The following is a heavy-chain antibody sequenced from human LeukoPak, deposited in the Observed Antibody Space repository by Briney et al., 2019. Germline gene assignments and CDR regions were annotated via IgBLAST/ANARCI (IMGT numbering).Heavy chain of an antibody. Sequence: GGSLRLSCATSGFNFNDAWMNWVRQAPGKGLEWVANIKQDGSEKYYVDSVKGRFTISRDNAKNSLYLQMNSLRAEDTAVYYCARGYSSPWDRYFDYWGQGTLVTVSS. CDR3: ARGYSSPWDRYFDY. CDR1: GFNFNDAW. D-gene: IGHD6-19*01. V-gene: IGHV3-7*04. CDR2: IKQDGSEK. J-gene: IGHJ4*02.